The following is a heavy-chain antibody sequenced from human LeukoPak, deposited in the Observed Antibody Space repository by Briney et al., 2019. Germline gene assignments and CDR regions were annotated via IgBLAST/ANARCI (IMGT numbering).Heavy chain of an antibody. D-gene: IGHD2-8*02. CDR1: GGSISTSTYY. Sequence: PSETLSLTCTVSGGSISTSTYYWAWIRQPPGKGLEWIGYIYYSGSTNYNPSLKSRVTISADTSKNQFSLKLSSVTAADTAVYYCARGYWFYFDYWGQGTLVTVSS. CDR2: IYYSGST. J-gene: IGHJ4*02. CDR3: ARGYWFYFDY. V-gene: IGHV4-61*05.